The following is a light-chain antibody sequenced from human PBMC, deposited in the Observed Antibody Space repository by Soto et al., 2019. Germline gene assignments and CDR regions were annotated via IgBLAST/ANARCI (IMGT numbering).Light chain of an antibody. V-gene: IGLV1-47*02. Sequence: QSVLTQPPSASGTPGQRVTISCSGSSSNIGSNYVYWYQQLPGTAPKLLIYSNNQRPSGVPDRFSGSKSGTSASLAISGLRSEDEADYYCAAWDDSLSAVVFGGGTKPPS. CDR1: SSNIGSNY. CDR3: AAWDDSLSAVV. CDR2: SNN. J-gene: IGLJ2*01.